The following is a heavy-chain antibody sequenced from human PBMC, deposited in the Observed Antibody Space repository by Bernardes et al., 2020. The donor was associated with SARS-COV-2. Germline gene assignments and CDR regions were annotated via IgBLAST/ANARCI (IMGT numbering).Heavy chain of an antibody. V-gene: IGHV4-59*01. CDR3: ARDSRWGSSWEGFDY. CDR1: GGSISSYY. CDR2: IYYSGST. J-gene: IGHJ4*02. D-gene: IGHD6-13*01. Sequence: SETLSLTCTVSGGSISSYYWSWIRQPPGKGLEWIGYIYYSGSTNYNPSLKSRVTISVDTSKNQFSLKLSSVTAADTAVYYCARDSRWGSSWEGFDYWGQGTLVTVSS.